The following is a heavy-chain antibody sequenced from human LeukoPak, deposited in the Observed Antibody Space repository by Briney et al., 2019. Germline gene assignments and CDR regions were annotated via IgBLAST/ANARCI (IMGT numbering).Heavy chain of an antibody. CDR2: ISGSGGST. D-gene: IGHD6-13*01. J-gene: IGHJ4*02. CDR3: AKDPSWSGYFDY. Sequence: GGSLRLSCAASGFTFSSYAMSWVRQAPGKGLEWVPAISGSGGSTYYADSVKGRFTISRDNSKNTQYLQMNSLRAEDTAVYYCAKDPSWSGYFDYWGQGTLVTVSS. CDR1: GFTFSSYA. V-gene: IGHV3-23*01.